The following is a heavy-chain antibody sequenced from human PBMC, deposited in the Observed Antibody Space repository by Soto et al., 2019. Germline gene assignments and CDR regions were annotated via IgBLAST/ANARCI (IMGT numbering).Heavy chain of an antibody. Sequence: EMQLVESGGGLVQPGMSLRLSCAASGFTFDDYAMYWVRQVPGKGLEWVSGISWNSGRIGYADSVKGRFTISRDNAKNSLYLQMNSVRLEDTALYYCTKARLWGGDGYNSYYYNAMDVWGQGTTVTVSS. J-gene: IGHJ6*02. CDR2: ISWNSGRI. D-gene: IGHD3-16*01. CDR1: GFTFDDYA. CDR3: TKARLWGGDGYNSYYYNAMDV. V-gene: IGHV3-9*01.